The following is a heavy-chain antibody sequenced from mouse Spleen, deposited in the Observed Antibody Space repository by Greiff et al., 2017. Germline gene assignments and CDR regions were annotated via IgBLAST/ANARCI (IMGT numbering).Heavy chain of an antibody. D-gene: IGHD4-1*01. CDR3: ARSELGFFDY. Sequence: VKLQESGAELVRPGASVKLSCKASGYTFTDYYINWVKQRPGQGLEWIARIYPGSGNTYYNEKFKGKATLTAEKSSSTAYMQLSSLTSEDSAVYFCARSELGFFDYWGQGTTLTVSS. V-gene: IGHV1-76*01. CDR2: IYPGSGNT. CDR1: GYTFTDYY. J-gene: IGHJ2*01.